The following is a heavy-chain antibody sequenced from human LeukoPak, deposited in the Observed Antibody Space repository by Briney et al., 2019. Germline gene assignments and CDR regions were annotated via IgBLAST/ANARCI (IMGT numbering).Heavy chain of an antibody. CDR1: GGSISSNTYY. CDR3: ARDLRAVAGIWNFDY. Sequence: SETLSLTCTVSGGSISSNTYYWGWIRQPPGKGLGWIGSIYYSGRTYYNPSLKSRVTISVDTSKNQFSLKLSSVTAADTAVYYCARDLRAVAGIWNFDYWGQGTLVTVSS. CDR2: IYYSGRT. J-gene: IGHJ4*02. D-gene: IGHD6-19*01. V-gene: IGHV4-39*07.